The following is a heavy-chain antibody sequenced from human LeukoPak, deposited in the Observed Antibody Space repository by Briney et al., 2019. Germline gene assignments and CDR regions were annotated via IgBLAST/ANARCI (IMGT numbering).Heavy chain of an antibody. D-gene: IGHD6-19*01. CDR1: GYTFTGYY. CDR3: ARHVGAVVAGSLDY. CDR2: INPNSGGT. Sequence: ASVKVSCKASGYTFTGYYMHWVRQAPGQGLEWMGWINPNSGGTNYAQKFQGRVTMTRDTSISTACMELSRLRSDDTAVYYCARHVGAVVAGSLDYWGQGTLVTVSS. V-gene: IGHV1-2*02. J-gene: IGHJ4*02.